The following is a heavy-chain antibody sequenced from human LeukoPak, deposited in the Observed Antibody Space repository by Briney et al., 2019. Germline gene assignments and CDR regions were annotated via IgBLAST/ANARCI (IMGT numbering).Heavy chain of an antibody. CDR2: ISGSGGST. CDR3: AKEVVAATLGYFDY. J-gene: IGHJ4*02. V-gene: IGHV3-23*01. CDR1: GFTFSSYA. D-gene: IGHD2-15*01. Sequence: GGSLRLSCAASGFTFSSYAMSWVRQAPGKGLEWVSAISGSGGSTYCADSVKGRFTISRDNSKNALYLQMSSLRAEDTAVYYCAKEVVAATLGYFDYWGQGTLVTVSS.